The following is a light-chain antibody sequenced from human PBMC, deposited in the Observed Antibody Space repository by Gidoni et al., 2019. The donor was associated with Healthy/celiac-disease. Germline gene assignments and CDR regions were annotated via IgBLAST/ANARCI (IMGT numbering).Light chain of an antibody. V-gene: IGKV4-1*01. J-gene: IGKJ1*01. Sequence: IVITQSPNSLALSLGERATINCKSSQSVLYSSNNKNYLAWYQQKPGQPPKLLIYWASTRESGVPDRFSGSGSGTDFTLTISSLQAEDVAVYYCQQYYSTPQTFGQXTKVEIK. CDR1: QSVLYSSNNKNY. CDR3: QQYYSTPQT. CDR2: WAS.